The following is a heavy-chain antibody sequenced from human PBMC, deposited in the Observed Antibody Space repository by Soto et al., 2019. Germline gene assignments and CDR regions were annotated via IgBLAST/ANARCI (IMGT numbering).Heavy chain of an antibody. D-gene: IGHD6-13*01. CDR2: ISAYNGNT. Sequence: QVQLVQSGAEVKKPGASVKVSCKASGYTFTSYGISWVRQAPGQGLEWMGWISAYNGNTNYAQKLQGRVTMTTDTSTSTAYMELRSLRSDDTAVYYCARASENSSSWGDDAFDIWGQGTMVTVSS. CDR3: ARASENSSSWGDDAFDI. CDR1: GYTFTSYG. J-gene: IGHJ3*02. V-gene: IGHV1-18*01.